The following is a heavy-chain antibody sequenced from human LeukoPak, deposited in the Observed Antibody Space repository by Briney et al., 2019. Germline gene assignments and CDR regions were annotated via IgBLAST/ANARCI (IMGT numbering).Heavy chain of an antibody. CDR1: GFTFSSYS. V-gene: IGHV3-21*01. CDR3: ASYPATGAYFDY. Sequence: PGGSLRLSCAASGFTFSSYSMNWVRQAPGKGLEWVSSISSSSSYIYYADSVKGRFTISRDNAKNSLYLQMNSLRAEDTAVYYCASYPATGAYFDYWGQGTLVTVSS. D-gene: IGHD6-25*01. J-gene: IGHJ4*02. CDR2: ISSSSSYI.